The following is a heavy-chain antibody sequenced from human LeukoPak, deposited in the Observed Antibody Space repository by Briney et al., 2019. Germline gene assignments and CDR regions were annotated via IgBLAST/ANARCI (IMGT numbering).Heavy chain of an antibody. Sequence: PGGSLRLSCAASGFTFSSYEMNWVRQAPGKGLEWVSYISSSGSTIYYADSVKGRFTISRDNAKNSLYLQMNSLRDEDTAVYYCARAQDPTILSYFDYWGQGTLVTVSS. D-gene: IGHD5-24*01. J-gene: IGHJ4*02. CDR3: ARAQDPTILSYFDY. CDR1: GFTFSSYE. CDR2: ISSSGSTI. V-gene: IGHV3-48*03.